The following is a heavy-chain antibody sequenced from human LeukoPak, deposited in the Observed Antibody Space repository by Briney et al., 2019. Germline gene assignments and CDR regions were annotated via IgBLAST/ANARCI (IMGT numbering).Heavy chain of an antibody. J-gene: IGHJ4*02. V-gene: IGHV4-34*01. CDR3: AREGDQAAFDY. CDR1: CGSFSGYY. D-gene: IGHD3-16*01. CDR2: INHSGST. Sequence: SETLSFTCAVYCGSFSGYYWSWIRPPPWKGLEWIGEINHSGSTNYNPSLKSRVTISVDTSKNQFSLKLSSVTAADTAVYYCAREGDQAAFDYWGQGTLVTVSS.